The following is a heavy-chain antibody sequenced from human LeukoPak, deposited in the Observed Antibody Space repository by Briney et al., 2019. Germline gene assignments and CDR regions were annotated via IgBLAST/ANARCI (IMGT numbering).Heavy chain of an antibody. J-gene: IGHJ4*02. CDR1: GGSFSSYY. CDR3: ARGYYDSSGYFIPDY. Sequence: SETLSLTCAVYGGSFSSYYWSWIRQPPGKGLEWIGYIYYSGSTNYNPSLKSRVTISVDTSKNQFSLKLSSVTAADTAVYYCARGYYDSSGYFIPDYWGQGTLVTVSS. D-gene: IGHD3-22*01. CDR2: IYYSGST. V-gene: IGHV4-59*01.